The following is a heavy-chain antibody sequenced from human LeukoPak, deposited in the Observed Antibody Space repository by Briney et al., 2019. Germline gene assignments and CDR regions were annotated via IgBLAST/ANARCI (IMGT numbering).Heavy chain of an antibody. CDR2: INHSGST. CDR1: GGSFSGYY. V-gene: IGHV4-34*01. D-gene: IGHD4-17*01. Sequence: SETLSPTCAVYGGSFSGYYWSWIRQPPGKGLEWIGEINHSGSTNYNPSLKSRVTISVDTSKNQFSLKLSSVTAADTAVYYCAREGPTTVTTVSAFDYWGQGTLVTVSS. J-gene: IGHJ4*02. CDR3: AREGPTTVTTVSAFDY.